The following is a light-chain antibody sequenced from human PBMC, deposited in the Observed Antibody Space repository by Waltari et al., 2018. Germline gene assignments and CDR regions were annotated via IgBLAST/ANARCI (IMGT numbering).Light chain of an antibody. CDR3: QQGNSNLLT. CDR2: YTN. V-gene: IGKV1-39*01. Sequence: IQMSQSPSSLSASVGDRVTITCRRSQDISSYLNWYQQKPGTAPKLLIYYTNSLASGVPSSFSGSPYGAEVCLIISSLQPEDFATYYCQQGNSNLLTFGGGTKVEIK. CDR1: QDISSY. J-gene: IGKJ4*01.